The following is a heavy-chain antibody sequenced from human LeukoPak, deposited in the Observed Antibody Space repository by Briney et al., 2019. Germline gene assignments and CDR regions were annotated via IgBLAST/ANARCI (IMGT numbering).Heavy chain of an antibody. CDR2: ISYDGSNK. J-gene: IGHJ4*02. Sequence: PGGSLRLSCAASGFTFSSYGMHWVRQAPGKGLEWVAVISYDGSNKYYADSVKGRFTISRDNSKNTLYLQMNSLRAEDTAVYYCAKDRVDLLWLGELFSWGQGTLVTVSS. V-gene: IGHV3-30*18. CDR3: AKDRVDLLWLGELFS. D-gene: IGHD3-10*01. CDR1: GFTFSSYG.